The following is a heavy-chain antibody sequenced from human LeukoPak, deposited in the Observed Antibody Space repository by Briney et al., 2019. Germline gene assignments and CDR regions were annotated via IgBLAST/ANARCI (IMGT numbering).Heavy chain of an antibody. Sequence: GGSLRLSCAASGSTFSSYGMSWVRQAPGKGPEWVSGISSSASSTYYAESVKGRFTISRDNFKNMLYLQMNSLRAEDTAVYYCAKKDGSGSWYYYFDYWGQGSLVTVSS. CDR3: AKKDGSGSWYYYFDY. J-gene: IGHJ4*02. D-gene: IGHD3-10*01. CDR1: GSTFSSYG. V-gene: IGHV3-23*01. CDR2: ISSSASST.